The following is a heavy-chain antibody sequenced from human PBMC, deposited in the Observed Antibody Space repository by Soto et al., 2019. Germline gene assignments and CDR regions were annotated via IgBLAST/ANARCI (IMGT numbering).Heavy chain of an antibody. D-gene: IGHD5-18*01. V-gene: IGHV1-69*12. J-gene: IGHJ4*02. CDR2: IIPMFGTA. Sequence: QVQQVQSGAEVKKPESSVKVSCKAPGGTFSTYAISWVRQAPGQGLEWMRGIIPMFGTANYAQRFQDRVTITADESTNTVYMELSTLRSEDTAVYFCASGIQLWLRRINNGYSGWGQGTLVTVSS. CDR3: ASGIQLWLRRINNGYSG. CDR1: GGTFSTYA.